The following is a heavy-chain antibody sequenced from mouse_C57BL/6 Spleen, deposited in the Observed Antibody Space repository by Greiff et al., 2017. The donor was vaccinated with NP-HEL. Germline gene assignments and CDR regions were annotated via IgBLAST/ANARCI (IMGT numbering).Heavy chain of an antibody. J-gene: IGHJ2*01. V-gene: IGHV1-54*01. CDR1: GYAFTNYL. D-gene: IGHD3-2*02. CDR3: ARSGQLRLRGFDY. CDR2: INPGSGGT. Sequence: QVQLKQSGAELVRPGTSVKVSCKASGYAFTNYLIEWVKQRPGQGLEWIGVINPGSGGTNYNEKFKGKATLTADKSSSTAYMQLSSLTSEDSAVYFCARSGQLRLRGFDYWGQGTTLTVSS.